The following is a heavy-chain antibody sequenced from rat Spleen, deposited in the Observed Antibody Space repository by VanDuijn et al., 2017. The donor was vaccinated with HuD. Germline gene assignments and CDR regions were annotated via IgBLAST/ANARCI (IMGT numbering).Heavy chain of an antibody. D-gene: IGHD1-1*01. CDR3: TRENYYSGEY. V-gene: IGHV5-25*01. CDR1: GFTFSNYD. CDR2: ITNNGGNV. J-gene: IGHJ2*01. Sequence: EVQLVESGGGLVQPGRSMKLSCAASGFTFSNYDMAWVRQAPTKGLEWVASITNNGGNVYYPDSVKGRFTVSRDNAQNTLYLQMNSLRSEDTATYYCTRENYYSGEYWGQGVRVTVSS.